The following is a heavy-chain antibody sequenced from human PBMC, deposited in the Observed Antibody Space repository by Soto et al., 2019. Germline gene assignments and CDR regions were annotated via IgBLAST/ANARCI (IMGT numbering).Heavy chain of an antibody. D-gene: IGHD3-10*01. J-gene: IGHJ4*02. CDR2: VNPIVSMS. CDR1: GDTFNFYS. Sequence: QVQLVQSGAEAKRPGSSVKVSCKASGDTFNFYSINWVRQAPGLGLEWMGRVNPIVSMSNYAQKFQGRVTMTADKSTSTPYMELSSLRSEDTAIYYCASSYGSGYRAFDYWGQGALVTVSS. CDR3: ASSYGSGYRAFDY. V-gene: IGHV1-69*02.